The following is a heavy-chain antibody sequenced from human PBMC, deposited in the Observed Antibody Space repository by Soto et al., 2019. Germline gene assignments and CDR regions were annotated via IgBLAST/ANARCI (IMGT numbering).Heavy chain of an antibody. CDR3: AKSAAAGTGSELDFTFDY. CDR1: GFTFSSYG. CDR2: ISYDGSNK. J-gene: IGHJ4*02. Sequence: GGSLRLSCAAFGFTFSSYGMHWVRQAPGKGLEWVAVISYDGSNKYYADSVKGRFTISRDNSKNTLYLQMNSLRAEDTAVYYCAKSAAAGTGSELDFTFDYWGQGTLVTVSS. D-gene: IGHD6-13*01. V-gene: IGHV3-30*18.